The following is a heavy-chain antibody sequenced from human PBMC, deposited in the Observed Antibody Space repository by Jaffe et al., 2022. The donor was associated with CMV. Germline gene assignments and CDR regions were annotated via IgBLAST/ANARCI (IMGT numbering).Heavy chain of an antibody. CDR3: AKASLTYFDWPYGMDV. CDR2: ISYDGSNK. J-gene: IGHJ6*02. D-gene: IGHD3-9*01. CDR1: GFTFSSYG. V-gene: IGHV3-30*18. Sequence: QVQLVESGGGVVQPGRSLRLSCAASGFTFSSYGMHWVRQAPGKGLEWVAVISYDGSNKYYADSVKGRFTISRDNSKNTLYLQMNSLRAEDTAVYYCAKASLTYFDWPYGMDVWGQGTTVTVSS.